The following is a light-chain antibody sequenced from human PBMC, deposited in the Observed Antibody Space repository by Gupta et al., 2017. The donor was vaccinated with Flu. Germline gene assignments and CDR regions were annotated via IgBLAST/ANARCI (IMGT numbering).Light chain of an antibody. CDR1: SSYVGRSDY. J-gene: IGLJ1*01. V-gene: IGLV2-14*01. CDR2: DIS. CDR3: RSCTSSNTFYV. Sequence: QSALTQPASVSGPPGQSITISCTGTSSYVGRSDYVSWYQQHPGKAPKLMIYDISSRPSGVSSRFSGSRSGNTASLTISGLEADDESDYYCRSCTSSNTFYVFGTGTKVTVL.